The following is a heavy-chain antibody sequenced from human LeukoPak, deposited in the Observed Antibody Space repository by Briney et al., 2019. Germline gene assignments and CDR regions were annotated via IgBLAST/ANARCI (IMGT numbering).Heavy chain of an antibody. D-gene: IGHD4-17*01. CDR1: GGSISSGDYY. CDR2: IYYSGST. CDR3: ARGITVPPCPYDY. V-gene: IGHV4-61*08. J-gene: IGHJ4*02. Sequence: SETLSLTCTVSGGSISSGDYYWSWIRQPPGKGLEWIGYIYYSGSTNYNPSLKSRVTISVDTSKNQFSLKLSSVTAADTAVYYCARGITVPPCPYDYWGQGTLVTVSS.